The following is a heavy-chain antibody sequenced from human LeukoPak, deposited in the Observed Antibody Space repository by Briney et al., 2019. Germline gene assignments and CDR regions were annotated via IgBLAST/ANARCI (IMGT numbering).Heavy chain of an antibody. Sequence: AGGSLRLSCAASGFTFSSYAMSWVRQAPGKGLEWVSAISGSGGSTYYADSVKGRFTISRDNSKNTLYLQMNSLRAEDTAVYYCAKDANWSHGGGYMDVWGKGTTVTVSS. J-gene: IGHJ6*03. D-gene: IGHD1-1*01. CDR2: ISGSGGST. CDR1: GFTFSSYA. V-gene: IGHV3-23*01. CDR3: AKDANWSHGGGYMDV.